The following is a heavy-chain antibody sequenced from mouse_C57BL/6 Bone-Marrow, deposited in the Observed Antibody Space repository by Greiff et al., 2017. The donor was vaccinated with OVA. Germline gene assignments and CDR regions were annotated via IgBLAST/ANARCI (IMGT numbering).Heavy chain of an antibody. CDR2: IHPSDSDT. D-gene: IGHD1-1*01. J-gene: IGHJ3*01. V-gene: IGHV1-74*01. CDR3: AIGPYVGFAY. CDR1: GYTFTSYW. Sequence: QVKLQQPGAELVKPGASVKVSCKASGYTFTSYWMNWVKQRPGQGLEWIGRIHPSDSDTNYNQKFKGKAPLTVDKSSSTAYMQLSSLTSEYSSVYYCAIGPYVGFAYWGQGTLVTVSA.